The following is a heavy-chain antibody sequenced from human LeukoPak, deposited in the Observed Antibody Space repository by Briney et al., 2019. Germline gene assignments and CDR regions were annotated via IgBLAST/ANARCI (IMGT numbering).Heavy chain of an antibody. Sequence: PGGSLRLSCAASGFTFSSYGMSWVRQAPGKGLEWVSAISSTGGTTYYADSVRGRFTISRDNSKNTLYLQMNSLRAEDTAVYYCAKDRYSSGWYDYFDYWGQGTLVTVSS. CDR2: ISSTGGTT. V-gene: IGHV3-23*01. CDR1: GFTFSSYG. J-gene: IGHJ4*02. CDR3: AKDRYSSGWYDYFDY. D-gene: IGHD6-19*01.